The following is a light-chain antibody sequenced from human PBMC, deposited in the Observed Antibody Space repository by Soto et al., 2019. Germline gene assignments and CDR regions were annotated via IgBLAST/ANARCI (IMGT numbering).Light chain of an antibody. J-gene: IGKJ4*01. V-gene: IGKV1-33*01. Sequence: DIQMTQSPPSLSASVGDRVTITCQASQDISFYLNWYQQKPGKAPKLLIYDASNLASGVPSRFGGSGSATHFSLTISSLQPEDFAMYFCQLYDTLPLTFGGGTHVQIK. CDR2: DAS. CDR3: QLYDTLPLT. CDR1: QDISFY.